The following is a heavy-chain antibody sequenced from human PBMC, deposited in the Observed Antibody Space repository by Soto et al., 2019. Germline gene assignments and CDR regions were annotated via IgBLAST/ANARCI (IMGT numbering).Heavy chain of an antibody. CDR2: IKSKTDGGTT. CDR3: TTGGSGVRYYYYYMDV. V-gene: IGHV3-15*01. D-gene: IGHD3-10*01. Sequence: GGSLRLSCAASGFTFSNAWMSWVRQAPGKGLEWVGRIKSKTDGGTTDYAAPVKGRFTISRDDSKNTLYLQMNSLKTEDTAVYYCTTGGSGVRYYYYYMDVWGKGTTVTVSS. CDR1: GFTFSNAW. J-gene: IGHJ6*03.